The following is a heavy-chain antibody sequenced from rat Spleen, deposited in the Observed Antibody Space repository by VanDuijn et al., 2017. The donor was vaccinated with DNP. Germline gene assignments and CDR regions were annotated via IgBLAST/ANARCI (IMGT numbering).Heavy chain of an antibody. J-gene: IGHJ4*01. V-gene: IGHV2S12*01. CDR2: ISGVGST. CDR3: ARDLIIRDTTSAMDV. Sequence: QVQLKESGPGLVQPSQTLSLTCTVSGFSLSTYGVSWVRQPPGKGLEWIAAISGVGSTYYTSALKSRLSISRDTSKSQVFLTLNSLQTEDTATYYCARDLIIRDTTSAMDVWGQGTSVTVSS. CDR1: GFSLSTYG. D-gene: IGHD4-3*01.